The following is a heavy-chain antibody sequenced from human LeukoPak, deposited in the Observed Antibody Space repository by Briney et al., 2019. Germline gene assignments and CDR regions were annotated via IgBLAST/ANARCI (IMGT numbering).Heavy chain of an antibody. CDR2: IYHSGSA. V-gene: IGHV4-59*11. J-gene: IGHJ4*02. CDR3: ASKSYSGSYTFDY. Sequence: SETLSLTCTVSGGSITTHYWSWIRQPPGKGLEWIGEIYHSGSANYNPSLKSRVTISVDKSKNQFSLKLNSVTAADTAVYYCASKSYSGSYTFDYWGQGTLVTVSS. D-gene: IGHD1-26*01. CDR1: GGSITTHY.